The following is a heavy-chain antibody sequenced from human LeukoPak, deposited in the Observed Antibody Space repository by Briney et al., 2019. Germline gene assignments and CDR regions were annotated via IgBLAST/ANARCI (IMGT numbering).Heavy chain of an antibody. CDR1: GFTFNNYG. CDR2: VSFDGSKK. CDR3: AKELRGYSYGEH. Sequence: GGSLRLSCAASGFTFNNYGMHWFRQAPGKGLEWVAVVSFDGSKKFYGDSVKGRFTISRDSSKDTLSLQMNNLRAEDTAVYYCAKELRGYSYGEHWGQGTLVTVSS. D-gene: IGHD5-18*01. V-gene: IGHV3-30*18. J-gene: IGHJ4*02.